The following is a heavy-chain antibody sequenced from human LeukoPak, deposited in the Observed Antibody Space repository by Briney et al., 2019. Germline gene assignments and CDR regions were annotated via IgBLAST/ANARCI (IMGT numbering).Heavy chain of an antibody. CDR1: GGSISSSSYY. CDR2: IYYSGST. Sequence: SETLSLTCTVSGGSISSSSYYWGWIRQPPGKGLEWIGSIYYSGSTYYNPSLKSRVTISVDTSKNQFSLKLSSVTAADTAVYYCARHSGATENWFDPWGQGTLVTVSS. D-gene: IGHD1-26*01. CDR3: ARHSGATENWFDP. V-gene: IGHV4-39*01. J-gene: IGHJ5*02.